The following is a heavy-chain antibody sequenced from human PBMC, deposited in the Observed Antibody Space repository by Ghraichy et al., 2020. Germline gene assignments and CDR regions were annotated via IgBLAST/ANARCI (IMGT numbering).Heavy chain of an antibody. D-gene: IGHD2-2*01. CDR3: ARADCSSTSCYEFDY. V-gene: IGHV4-38-2*02. Sequence: SETLSLTCTVSGYSISSGYYWGWIRQPPGKGLEWIGSIYHSGSTYYNPSLKSRVTISVDTSKNQFSLKLSSVTAADTAVYYCARADCSSTSCYEFDYWGQGTLVTVSS. J-gene: IGHJ4*02. CDR2: IYHSGST. CDR1: GYSISSGYY.